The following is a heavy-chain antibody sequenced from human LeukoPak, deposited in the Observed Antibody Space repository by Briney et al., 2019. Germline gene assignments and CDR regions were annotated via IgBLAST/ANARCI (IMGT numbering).Heavy chain of an antibody. CDR3: ARDGEYQLLYRWFDP. CDR1: GYTFTGYY. V-gene: IGHV1-2*02. D-gene: IGHD2-2*02. Sequence: GASVKVSCKASGYTFTGYYMHWVRQAPGQGLEWMGWINPNSGGTNYAQKFQGRVTMTSDTSISTAYMELSRLRSDDTAVYYCARDGEYQLLYRWFDPWGQGTLVTVSS. CDR2: INPNSGGT. J-gene: IGHJ5*02.